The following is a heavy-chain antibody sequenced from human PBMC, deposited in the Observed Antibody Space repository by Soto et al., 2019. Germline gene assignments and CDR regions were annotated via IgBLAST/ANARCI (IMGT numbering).Heavy chain of an antibody. D-gene: IGHD6-25*01. CDR3: ARTPAPTLLPAFDL. J-gene: IGHJ4*02. V-gene: IGHV1-2*02. Sequence: AAVQISCSASGYTFTGYYMHWGRQAPGQGLEWMVWINPNSGGTNYARKFQGRVTMTRDTTIITSSMQVSSLRSDDSAVYYCARTPAPTLLPAFDLWGQGPRVILSS. CDR2: INPNSGGT. CDR1: GYTFTGYY.